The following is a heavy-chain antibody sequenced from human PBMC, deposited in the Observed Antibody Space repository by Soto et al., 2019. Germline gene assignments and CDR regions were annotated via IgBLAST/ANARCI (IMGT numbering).Heavy chain of an antibody. Sequence: GGSLGLSCAVSGFTFNDYYMSWIRQAPGKGLEWISYISGGGSTTYHADSVRGRFTISRDNAKNSLFLQMNSLRAEDTAVYYCAREVRTSGWFRRLDSWGQGILVTVSS. D-gene: IGHD6-19*01. V-gene: IGHV3-11*01. CDR1: GFTFNDYY. CDR3: AREVRTSGWFRRLDS. J-gene: IGHJ4*02. CDR2: ISGGGSTT.